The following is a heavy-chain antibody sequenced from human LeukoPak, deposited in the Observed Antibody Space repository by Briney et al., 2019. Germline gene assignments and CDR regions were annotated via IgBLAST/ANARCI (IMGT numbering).Heavy chain of an antibody. CDR3: ATVAIVYCSGGSCYSPRNWYDP. CDR1: GYTLTELS. V-gene: IGHV1-24*01. Sequence: ASVKVSCKVSGYTLTELSMHWVRQAPGKALEWMGGFDPEDGETIYAQKFQGRVTMTKDTSTDTAYMELSSLRSEDTAVYYCATVAIVYCSGGSCYSPRNWYDPWGQGTLVTVSS. D-gene: IGHD2-15*01. J-gene: IGHJ5*02. CDR2: FDPEDGET.